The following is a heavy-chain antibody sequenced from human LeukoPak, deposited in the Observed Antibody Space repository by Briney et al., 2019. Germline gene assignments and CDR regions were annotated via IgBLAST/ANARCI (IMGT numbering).Heavy chain of an antibody. D-gene: IGHD2-2*02. V-gene: IGHV3-11*01. Sequence: GGSLRLSCAASGFTFSDYYMSWIRQAPGKGLEWVSYISSSGSTIYYADSVKGRFTIFRDNAKNSLYLQMNSLRAEDTAVYYCARDDIVVVPAAISVWGQGTMVTVSS. CDR3: ARDDIVVVPAAISV. J-gene: IGHJ3*01. CDR1: GFTFSDYY. CDR2: ISSSGSTI.